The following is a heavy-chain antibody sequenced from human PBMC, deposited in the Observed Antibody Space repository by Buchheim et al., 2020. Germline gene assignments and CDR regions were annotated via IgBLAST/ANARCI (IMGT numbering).Heavy chain of an antibody. J-gene: IGHJ6*02. D-gene: IGHD6-6*01. Sequence: QVQLVESGGGVVQPGRSLRLSCAASGFTFSSYGMHWVRQAPGKGLEWVAVIWYDGSNKYYADSVKGRFTISRDNSKNTLYLQMNSRRAEDTAVYYCARASRWYSSSSRGGNYYYGMDVWGQGTT. CDR3: ARASRWYSSSSRGGNYYYGMDV. V-gene: IGHV3-33*01. CDR1: GFTFSSYG. CDR2: IWYDGSNK.